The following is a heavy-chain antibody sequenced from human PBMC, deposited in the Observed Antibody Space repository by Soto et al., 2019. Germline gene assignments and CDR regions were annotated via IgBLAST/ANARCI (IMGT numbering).Heavy chain of an antibody. CDR3: AKDATFGDSANFDY. J-gene: IGHJ4*02. V-gene: IGHV3-30*18. D-gene: IGHD3-10*01. Sequence: GSLRLSCAASGFTFSSYGMHWVRQAPGKGLEWVAVISYDGSNKYYADSVKGRFTISRDNSKNTLYLQMNSLRAEDTAVYYWAKDATFGDSANFDYWGQGTLVTVSS. CDR1: GFTFSSYG. CDR2: ISYDGSNK.